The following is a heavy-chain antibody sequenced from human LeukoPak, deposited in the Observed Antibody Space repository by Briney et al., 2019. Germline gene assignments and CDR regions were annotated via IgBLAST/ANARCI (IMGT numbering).Heavy chain of an antibody. V-gene: IGHV4-61*01. Sequence: SETLSLTCTVSGGSVNSQNYYWNWIRQPPGKGLEWIGYIYNNVRTNYNPSLKSRVAIFVDTSTNQFSLRLSSVTAADTAVYYCQSRFLEWLLDYWGQGTLVTVSS. D-gene: IGHD3-3*01. CDR1: GGSVNSQNYY. CDR3: QSRFLEWLLDY. J-gene: IGHJ4*02. CDR2: IYNNVRT.